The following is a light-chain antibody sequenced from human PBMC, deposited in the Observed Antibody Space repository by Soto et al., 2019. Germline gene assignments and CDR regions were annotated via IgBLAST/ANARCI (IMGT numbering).Light chain of an antibody. Sequence: EIVMTQSPATLSVSPGERATLSCRASQSVSSNLAWYQQKPGQAPRLLIYDTSAIATGILARFSGSGSGTDFKPTTSSLLAEDVAVYYCQHYYNCASFGFGGGTKVEIK. V-gene: IGKV3-15*01. CDR3: QHYYNCASFG. CDR2: DTS. J-gene: IGKJ4*01. CDR1: QSVSSN.